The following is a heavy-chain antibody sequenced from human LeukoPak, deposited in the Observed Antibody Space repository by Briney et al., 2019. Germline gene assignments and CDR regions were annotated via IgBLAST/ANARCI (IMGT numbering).Heavy chain of an antibody. V-gene: IGHV4-34*01. D-gene: IGHD3-22*01. CDR3: ARGYYYDGSGSDINFDY. CDR1: GGSFSGYY. CDR2: INHSGST. Sequence: PSETLSLTCAVYGGSFSGYYWSWIRQPPGKGLEWIGEINHSGSTNYNPSLKSRVTISVDTSKNQFSLKLSSVTAADTAVYYCARGYYYDGSGSDINFDYWGQGTLVTVSS. J-gene: IGHJ4*02.